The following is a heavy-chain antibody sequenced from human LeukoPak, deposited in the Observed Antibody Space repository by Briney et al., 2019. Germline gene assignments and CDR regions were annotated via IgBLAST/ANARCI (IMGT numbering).Heavy chain of an antibody. CDR2: MNPNSGNT. CDR1: GYTFTSYD. CDR3: ARGLGLVRGVIITSFDY. Sequence: SVTVSCKASGYTFTSYDINWVRQATGQGLEWMGWMNPNSGNTGYAQKFQGRVTMTRNTSISTAYMELSSLRSEDTAVYYCARGLGLVRGVIITSFDYWGQGTLVTVSS. J-gene: IGHJ4*02. D-gene: IGHD3-10*01. V-gene: IGHV1-8*01.